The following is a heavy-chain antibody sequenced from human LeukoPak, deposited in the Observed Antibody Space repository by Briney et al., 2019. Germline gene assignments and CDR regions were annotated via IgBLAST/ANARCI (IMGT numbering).Heavy chain of an antibody. D-gene: IGHD3-22*01. Sequence: GGSLRLSCAASGFTFSTYGMSWVRQAPGKGLEWVSDISGSGDSTYYADSVKGRFTISRDNSKNTLYLQMNSLRAEDTAVYYCAKGHMIVVVRVSFDYWGQGTLVTVSS. CDR3: AKGHMIVVVRVSFDY. CDR1: GFTFSTYG. CDR2: ISGSGDST. J-gene: IGHJ4*02. V-gene: IGHV3-23*01.